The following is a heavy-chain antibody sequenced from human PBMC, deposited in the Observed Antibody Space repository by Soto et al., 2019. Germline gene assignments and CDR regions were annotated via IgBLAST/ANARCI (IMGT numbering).Heavy chain of an antibody. Sequence: QVQLVESGGGGVKPGRPLKLSCAPSGLTFRFNNMHGFRQPPAKGQEWVAIISRDGNNKDYGDSVKGRFTISRDNSKNTLYLQMNSLRGEDTAVYYCAKDAYTPIRTTAHDSGGLDHWGRGTLVTVSS. V-gene: IGHV3-30*18. CDR1: GLTFRFNN. J-gene: IGHJ4*02. CDR3: AKDAYTPIRTTAHDSGGLDH. CDR2: ISRDGNNK. D-gene: IGHD4-4*01.